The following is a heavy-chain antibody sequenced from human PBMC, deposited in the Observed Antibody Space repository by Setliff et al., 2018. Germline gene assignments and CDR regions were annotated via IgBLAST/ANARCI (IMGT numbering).Heavy chain of an antibody. D-gene: IGHD2-2*01. Sequence: ASVKVSCKASGYSLSAYVMHWVRQAPGQRLEWMGWINGASGNTKYSQKFQGRVTITRDTSASTAHMELSSLRSEDTAVYYCARFDCSSTSCYAPDAFDIWGQGTMVTVSS. V-gene: IGHV1-3*01. CDR1: GYSLSAYV. J-gene: IGHJ3*02. CDR3: ARFDCSSTSCYAPDAFDI. CDR2: INGASGNT.